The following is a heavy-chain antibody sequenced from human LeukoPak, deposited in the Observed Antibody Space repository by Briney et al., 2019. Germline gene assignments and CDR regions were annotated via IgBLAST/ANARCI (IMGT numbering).Heavy chain of an antibody. CDR2: IKQDGSEK. CDR3: ARGKSGYDYRFDH. D-gene: IGHD5-12*01. J-gene: IGHJ4*02. CDR1: GFTFSSYW. V-gene: IGHV3-7*01. Sequence: GGSLRLSCAASGFTFSSYWMSWVRQAPGKGLEWVANIKQDGSEKYYVDSVKGRFTISRDNAKNSLYLQINSLRAEDTAVYYCARGKSGYDYRFDHWGQGTLVTVSS.